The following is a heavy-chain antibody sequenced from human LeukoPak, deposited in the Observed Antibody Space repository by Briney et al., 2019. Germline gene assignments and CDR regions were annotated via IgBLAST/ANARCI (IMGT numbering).Heavy chain of an antibody. D-gene: IGHD6-6*01. CDR3: ARSSSSYFDY. V-gene: IGHV3-53*01. CDR2: IYSGGST. J-gene: IGHJ4*02. CDR1: GFTVSSNY. Sequence: GGSLRRSCAASGFTVSSNYMSWVRQAPGKGLEWVSVIYSGGSTYYADSVKGRFTISRDNSKNTLYLQMNSLRAEDTAVYYCARSSSSYFDYWGQGTLVTVSS.